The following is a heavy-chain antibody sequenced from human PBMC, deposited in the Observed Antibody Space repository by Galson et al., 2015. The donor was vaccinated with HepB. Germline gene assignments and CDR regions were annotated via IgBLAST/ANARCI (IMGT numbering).Heavy chain of an antibody. V-gene: IGHV1-69*06. Sequence: SVKVSCKASGDTFSSDHISWVRQAPGQGLEWMGGIIPIFGTANYAQKFQGTVTITADTSTSTTYMEVTSLRSDDTAVYYCARHRGSDGDNWGQGTLVIVSS. CDR2: IIPIFGTA. CDR3: ARHRGSDGDN. CDR1: GDTFSSDH. J-gene: IGHJ4*02. D-gene: IGHD3-10*01.